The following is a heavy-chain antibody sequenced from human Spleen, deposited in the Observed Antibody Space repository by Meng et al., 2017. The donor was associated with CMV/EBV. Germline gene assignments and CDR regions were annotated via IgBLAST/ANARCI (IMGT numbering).Heavy chain of an antibody. CDR3: ARGGYCSGGSCCIWSYGMDV. CDR2: MNPNSGNT. V-gene: IGHV1-8*01. Sequence: ASVKVSCKASGYTFTSYDINWVRQATGQGLEWMGWMNPNSGNTGYAQKFQGRVTMTRNTSISTAYMELSSLRSEDTAVYYCARGGYCSGGSCCIWSYGMDVWGQGTTVTVSS. D-gene: IGHD2-15*01. J-gene: IGHJ6*02. CDR1: GYTFTSYD.